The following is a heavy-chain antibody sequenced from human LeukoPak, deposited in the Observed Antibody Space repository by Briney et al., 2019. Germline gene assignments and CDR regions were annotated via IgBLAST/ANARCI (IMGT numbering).Heavy chain of an antibody. CDR3: AKEAYCGGDCYSLNYGMDV. J-gene: IGHJ6*02. D-gene: IGHD2-21*02. CDR2: ISYDGSNK. Sequence: GGSLRLSCAASGFTFSSYGMHWVRQDPGKGLEWVAVISYDGSNKYYADSVKGRFTISRDNSKNTLYLQMNSLRAEDTAVYYCAKEAYCGGDCYSLNYGMDVWGQGTTVTVSS. V-gene: IGHV3-30*18. CDR1: GFTFSSYG.